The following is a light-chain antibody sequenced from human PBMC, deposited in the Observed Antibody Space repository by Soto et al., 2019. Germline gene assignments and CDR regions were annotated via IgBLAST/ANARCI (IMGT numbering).Light chain of an antibody. V-gene: IGKV3-11*01. CDR2: DAS. CDR1: QSIGLA. Sequence: IVSTTTPATRAWSAGEDALRSSRASQSIGLAIAWYQHIPGQAPRLLILDASRRASGVPARFSGSGSGTDFTLTITSLEPEDFAVYYCQQRSNWWTFGQGTEAAIK. CDR3: QQRSNWWT. J-gene: IGKJ1*01.